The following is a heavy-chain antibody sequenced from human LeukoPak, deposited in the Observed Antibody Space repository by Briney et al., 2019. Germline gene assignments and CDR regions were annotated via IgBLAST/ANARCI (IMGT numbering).Heavy chain of an antibody. Sequence: PSETLSLTCSVSGGSISSGGYYWSWIRQHPGKGLEWIGYISYSGSTHYNPSLKSRVTISEDTSKNQFSLKMTSVTAADTAVYYCARALTSATRYFDLWGRGTLVTVSS. J-gene: IGHJ2*01. CDR1: GGSISSGGYY. CDR3: ARALTSATRYFDL. CDR2: ISYSGST. D-gene: IGHD4-17*01. V-gene: IGHV4-31*03.